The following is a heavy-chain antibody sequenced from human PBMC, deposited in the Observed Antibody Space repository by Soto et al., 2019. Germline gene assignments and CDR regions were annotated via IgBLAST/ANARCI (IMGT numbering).Heavy chain of an antibody. D-gene: IGHD2-15*01. CDR2: ISGDGVAS. J-gene: IGHJ4*02. CDR1: GFTFSSYA. CDR3: AKDRLGSCTGGTCSGSDY. Sequence: GGSLRLSCVASGFTFSSYALSWVRQAPGKGLEWVSAISGDGVASFHADSVKGRFTISRDNSKNTLFLQMSSLRAEDTAVYYCAKDRLGSCTGGTCSGSDYWGQGTLVTVSS. V-gene: IGHV3-23*01.